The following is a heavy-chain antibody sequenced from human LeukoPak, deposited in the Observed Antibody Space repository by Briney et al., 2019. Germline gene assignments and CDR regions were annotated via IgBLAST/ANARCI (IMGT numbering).Heavy chain of an antibody. CDR2: VSGTGGST. J-gene: IGHJ4*02. V-gene: IGHV3-23*01. CDR3: AKGGYCSSASCPADY. D-gene: IGHD2-2*01. Sequence: GGSLRLSCSASGFTFSSYAMHWVRQAPGKGLEWVSSVSGTGGSTYYTDSVKGRFTISRDDSKNTLYVQVNSLRAEDTAVYYCAKGGYCSSASCPADYWGQGTLVTVAS. CDR1: GFTFSSYA.